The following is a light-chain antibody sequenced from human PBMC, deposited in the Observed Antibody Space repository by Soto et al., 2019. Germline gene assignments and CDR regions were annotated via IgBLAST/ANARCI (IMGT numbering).Light chain of an antibody. J-gene: IGKJ5*01. CDR3: QQLNSYPFT. V-gene: IGKV1-9*01. Sequence: IQLTQYPSSLSASVGDRVTITCRASQSISSYLNWYQQKPGKAPKLLIYAASTLQSGVPSRFSGSGSGTDFTLTISSLQPEDFATYYCQQLNSYPFTFGQGTRLEIK. CDR1: QSISSY. CDR2: AAS.